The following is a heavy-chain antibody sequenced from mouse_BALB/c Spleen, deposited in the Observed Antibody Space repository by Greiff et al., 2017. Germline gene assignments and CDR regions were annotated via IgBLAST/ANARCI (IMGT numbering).Heavy chain of an antibody. D-gene: IGHD2-14*01. CDR2: ISTYYGDA. Sequence: VQLQQSGAELVRPGVSVKISCKGYGYTFTDYAMHWVKQSHAKSLEWIGVISTYYGDASYNQKFKGKATMTVDKSSSTAYMELARLTSEDSAIYYCARRRYEGYAMDYWGQGTSVTVAS. V-gene: IGHV1S137*01. J-gene: IGHJ4*01. CDR3: ARRRYEGYAMDY. CDR1: GYTFTDYA.